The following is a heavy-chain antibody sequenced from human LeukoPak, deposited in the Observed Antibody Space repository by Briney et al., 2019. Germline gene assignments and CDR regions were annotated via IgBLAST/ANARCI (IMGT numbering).Heavy chain of an antibody. D-gene: IGHD7-27*01. CDR2: ISAYNGNT. Sequence: ASVKVSCKASGYTFTSYGVSWVRQAPGQGLEWMGWISAYNGNTNYAQKLQGRVTMTTDTSTSTAYMELRSLRSDDTAVYYCASAGDSYYYYYMDVWGKGTTVTVSS. V-gene: IGHV1-18*01. CDR1: GYTFTSYG. J-gene: IGHJ6*03. CDR3: ASAGDSYYYYYMDV.